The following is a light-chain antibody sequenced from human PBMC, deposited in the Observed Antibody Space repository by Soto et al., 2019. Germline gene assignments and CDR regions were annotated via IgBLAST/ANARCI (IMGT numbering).Light chain of an antibody. CDR1: SSDVGGYKF. J-gene: IGLJ3*02. CDR3: TSYAGSNNLV. CDR2: EVT. V-gene: IGLV2-8*01. Sequence: QSVLTQPPSASGSPGQSVTISCTGTSSDVGGYKFVSWYQQHPGKAPKLIIYEVTRRASGVPDRFSGSRAGNTASLTVSGRQAEDEADYYCTSYAGSNNLVFGGGTKLTVL.